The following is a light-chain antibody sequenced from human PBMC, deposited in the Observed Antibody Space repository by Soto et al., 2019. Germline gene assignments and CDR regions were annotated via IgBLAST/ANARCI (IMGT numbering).Light chain of an antibody. V-gene: IGKV1-5*01. J-gene: IGKJ1*01. CDR2: DAS. Sequence: DSQLTQSPSTLSGSVGERVTITFRASQSISSWLAWYQQKPGKAPKLLIFDASSLESGVPSRFSGRGSGTEFTLTISSLQPDEFATYSCQQYTSYWTFGQGTNVDIK. CDR1: QSISSW. CDR3: QQYTSYWT.